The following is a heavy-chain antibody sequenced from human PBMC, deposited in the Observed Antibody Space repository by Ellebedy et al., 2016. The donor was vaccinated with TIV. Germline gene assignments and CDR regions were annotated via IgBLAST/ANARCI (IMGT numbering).Heavy chain of an antibody. CDR1: GFTFSNAW. V-gene: IGHV3-15*07. J-gene: IGHJ4*02. CDR3: TTGVFNY. CDR2: IKSKADGETV. Sequence: GGSLRLSCTTSGFTFSNAWMNWIRQAPGKGLEWLGRIKSKADGETVDYGAPVKGRFTILRDDSINTLYLQMSSLKSEDTAVYFCTTGVFNYWGQGTLVTVSS.